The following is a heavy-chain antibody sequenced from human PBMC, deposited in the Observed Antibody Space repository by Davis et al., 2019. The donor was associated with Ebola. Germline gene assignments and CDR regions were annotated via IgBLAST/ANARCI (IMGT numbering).Heavy chain of an antibody. J-gene: IGHJ6*04. CDR3: ARGWLRSGLDV. CDR2: TYYTSKWYN. V-gene: IGHV6-1*01. Sequence: PSETLSLTCAISGDSVSGNSGAWNWIRQSPSRGLEWLGRTYYTSKWYNDYAESARSRITVNADTSKNQLSLQLNSVTPEDTALYYCARGWLRSGLDVWGKGAAVIVSS. D-gene: IGHD5-12*01. CDR1: GDSVSGNSGA.